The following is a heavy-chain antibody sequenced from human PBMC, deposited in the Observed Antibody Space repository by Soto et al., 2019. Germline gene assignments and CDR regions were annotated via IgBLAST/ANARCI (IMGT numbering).Heavy chain of an antibody. D-gene: IGHD7-27*01. CDR3: AKGLTGAPYYGMDV. J-gene: IGHJ6*02. Sequence: EVQLLESGGGLVQPGGSLRLSCAASGFTFSSDAMSWVRQAPGKGLEWVSAISGSGGNTYYADSVKGRFTISRDNSKNTLYQQMNSLRAEDTAVYYCAKGLTGAPYYGMDVWGQGTTVTVSS. CDR2: ISGSGGNT. CDR1: GFTFSSDA. V-gene: IGHV3-23*01.